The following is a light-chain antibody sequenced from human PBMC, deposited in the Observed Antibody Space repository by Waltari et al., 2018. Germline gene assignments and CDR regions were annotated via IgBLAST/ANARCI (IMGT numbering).Light chain of an antibody. CDR3: SSYTSSNTLG. V-gene: IGLV2-14*03. CDR1: SSDVGGYNY. CDR2: DVS. Sequence: QSALTQPASVSGSPGQSITISCTGTSSDVGGYNYVSWYQQHPGKAPKLKIYDVSNRPTGVSNRFSGSKSGNTASLPISGLQAEDEADYYCSSYTSSNTLGFGTGTKVTVL. J-gene: IGLJ1*01.